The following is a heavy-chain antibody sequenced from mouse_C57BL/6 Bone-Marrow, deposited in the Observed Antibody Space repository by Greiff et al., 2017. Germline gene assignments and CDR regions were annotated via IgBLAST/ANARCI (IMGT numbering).Heavy chain of an antibody. CDR3: ARSLYYYGSMDY. D-gene: IGHD1-1*01. J-gene: IGHJ4*01. V-gene: IGHV1-81*01. CDR1: GYTFTSYG. Sequence: QVQLQQSGAELARPGASVKLSCKASGYTFTSYGISWVKQRTGQGLEWIGRIDPNSGGTKYNEKFKSKATLTVDKPSSTAYMQLSSLTSEDSAVYYCARSLYYYGSMDYWGQGTSVTVSS. CDR2: IDPNSGGT.